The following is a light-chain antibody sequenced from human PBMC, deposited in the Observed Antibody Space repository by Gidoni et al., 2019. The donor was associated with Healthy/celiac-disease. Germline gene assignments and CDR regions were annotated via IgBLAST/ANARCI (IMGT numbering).Light chain of an antibody. Sequence: QSAPIQPLSASGSPGQSVTIPCTGTSSDVGGYNYVSWYQLHPGTAPKLMTYEVNKRTSGVPDRFSGSKSGNTASLTVSGLQAEDEADCCCSSYAGNKGVFGGGARLTVL. CDR3: SSYAGNKGV. J-gene: IGLJ2*01. V-gene: IGLV2-8*01. CDR1: SSDVGGYNY. CDR2: EVN.